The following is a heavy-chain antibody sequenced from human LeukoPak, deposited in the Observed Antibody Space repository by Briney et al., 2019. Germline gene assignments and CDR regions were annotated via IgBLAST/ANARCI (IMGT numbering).Heavy chain of an antibody. V-gene: IGHV3-23*01. CDR2: LIENGATT. CDR1: GFTFSSHA. Sequence: GGSLRLSCAASGFTFSSHAMSWVRWAPGKGLEWVSGLIENGATTYYADSVKGRFTISRDNSRNTMYLQMNSLRVEDTAVYYCVKDYQVGNSPAFGDYWGQGTLVTISS. D-gene: IGHD1-26*01. J-gene: IGHJ4*02. CDR3: VKDYQVGNSPAFGDY.